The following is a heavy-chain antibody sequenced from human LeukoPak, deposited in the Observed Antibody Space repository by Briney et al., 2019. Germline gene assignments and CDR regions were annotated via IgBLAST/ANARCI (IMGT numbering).Heavy chain of an antibody. V-gene: IGHV3-23*01. CDR2: LIENGATT. CDR1: GFTFSSHA. Sequence: GGSLRLSCAASGFTFSSHAMSWVRWAPGKGLEWVSGLIENGATTYYADSVKGRFTISRDNSRNTMYLQMNSLRVEDTAVYYCVKDYQVGNSPAFGDYWGQGTLVTISS. D-gene: IGHD1-26*01. J-gene: IGHJ4*02. CDR3: VKDYQVGNSPAFGDY.